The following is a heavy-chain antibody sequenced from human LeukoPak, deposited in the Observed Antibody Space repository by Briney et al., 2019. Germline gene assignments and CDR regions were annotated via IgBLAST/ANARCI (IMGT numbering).Heavy chain of an antibody. J-gene: IGHJ4*02. Sequence: SVKVSCKASGGTFSSYAISWVRQAPGQGLEWMGGIIPIFSTANYAQKFQGRVTITADESTSTAYMELSSLRSEDTAVYYCARLDIVATINPDRGHWGQGTLVTVSS. CDR1: GGTFSSYA. CDR3: ARLDIVATINPDRGH. V-gene: IGHV1-69*13. D-gene: IGHD5-12*01. CDR2: IIPIFSTA.